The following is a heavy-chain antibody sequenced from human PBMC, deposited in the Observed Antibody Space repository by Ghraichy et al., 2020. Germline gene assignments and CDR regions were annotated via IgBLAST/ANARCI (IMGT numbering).Heavy chain of an antibody. CDR2: IYWNDDK. CDR3: AHSAYDNWNDVGWFDP. D-gene: IGHD1-20*01. CDR1: GFSLSTSGVG. J-gene: IGHJ5*02. Sequence: SGPTLVKPTQTLTLTCTFSGFSLSTSGVGVGWIRQPPGKALEWLALIYWNDDKRYSPSLKSRLTITKDTSKNQVVLTMTNMDPVDTATYYCAHSAYDNWNDVGWFDPWGQGTLVTFSS. V-gene: IGHV2-5*01.